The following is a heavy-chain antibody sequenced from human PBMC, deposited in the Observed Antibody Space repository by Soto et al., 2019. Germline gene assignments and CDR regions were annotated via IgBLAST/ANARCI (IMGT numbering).Heavy chain of an antibody. Sequence: GGSLRLSSVASGFNFNSYTIKWVRQAQGKRLEWLASISGSGCIFSTDSVRGRFTITRDNAKDSVYLQINSLRAEDTAVYFCGRDCSGGSCYPGMDVWGQGTTVTVSS. V-gene: IGHV3-21*01. D-gene: IGHD2-15*01. CDR3: GRDCSGGSCYPGMDV. CDR2: ISGSGCI. J-gene: IGHJ6*02. CDR1: GFNFNSYT.